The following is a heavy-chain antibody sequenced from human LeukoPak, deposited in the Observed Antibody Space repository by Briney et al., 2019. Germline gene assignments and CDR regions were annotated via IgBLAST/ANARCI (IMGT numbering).Heavy chain of an antibody. CDR2: MNPNSGNT. CDR1: GYTFTSYD. CDR3: ARFDDSSGYSDY. D-gene: IGHD3-22*01. V-gene: IGHV1-8*02. J-gene: IGHJ4*02. Sequence: GASVKVSGKASGYTFTSYDINWVRQATGQGLEWMGWMNPNSGNTGYAQKFQGRVTITRNTSISTAYMELSSLRSEDTAVYYCARFDDSSGYSDYWGQGTLVTVSS.